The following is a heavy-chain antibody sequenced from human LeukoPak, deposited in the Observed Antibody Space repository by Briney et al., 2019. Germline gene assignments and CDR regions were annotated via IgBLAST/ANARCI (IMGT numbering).Heavy chain of an antibody. J-gene: IGHJ3*02. CDR1: GFSLSTSGMY. Sequence: SGPTLVKPTQTLTLTCTFSGFSLSTSGMYVGWIRQPPGKAPEWLALIYWNDDKRYSPSLKSRLTITKDTSKNQVVLTMTNMDPVDTATYYCAHRNSDYRAFDIWGQGTMVTVSS. D-gene: IGHD4-11*01. CDR2: IYWNDDK. CDR3: AHRNSDYRAFDI. V-gene: IGHV2-5*01.